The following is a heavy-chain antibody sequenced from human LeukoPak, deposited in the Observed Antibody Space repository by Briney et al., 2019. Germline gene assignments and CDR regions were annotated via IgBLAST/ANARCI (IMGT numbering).Heavy chain of an antibody. Sequence: GSLRLSCAASGLTVSSNYMSWVRQAPGKGLEWIGSIYYSGSTYYNPSLKSRVTISVDTSKNQFSLKLSSVTAADTAVYYCARYCSGGSGFDYWGQGTLVTVSS. V-gene: IGHV4-39*07. CDR2: IYYSGST. CDR1: GLTVSSNY. J-gene: IGHJ4*02. CDR3: ARYCSGGSGFDY. D-gene: IGHD2-15*01.